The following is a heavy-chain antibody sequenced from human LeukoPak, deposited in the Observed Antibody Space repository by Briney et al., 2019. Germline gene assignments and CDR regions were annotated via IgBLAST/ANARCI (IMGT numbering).Heavy chain of an antibody. CDR2: IYWDDDK. CDR1: GFSLSTSGVG. Sequence: SGPTLVNPTQTLTLTCTFSGFSLSTSGVGVGWIRQPPGKALEWLALIYWDDDKRNSPSLKSRLTITKDTSKNQVVLTMTNMDPVDTATYYCAHTLSHDYGESWFNYWGQGTLVTVSS. J-gene: IGHJ4*02. CDR3: AHTLSHDYGESWFNY. V-gene: IGHV2-5*02. D-gene: IGHD4-17*01.